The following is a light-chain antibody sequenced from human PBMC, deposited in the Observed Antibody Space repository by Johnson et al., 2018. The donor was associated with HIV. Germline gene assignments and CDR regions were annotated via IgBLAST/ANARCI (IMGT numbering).Light chain of an antibody. CDR2: EHI. CDR1: SSNIGNNY. CDR3: GTWDSSLSAHYV. J-gene: IGLJ1*01. V-gene: IGLV1-51*02. Sequence: QSVLTQPPSVSAAPGQKVTISCSGSSSNIGNNYVSWYQQLPGTAPKLLVYEHIMRPSGIPDRFSGSKSGTSATLGIAGLQTRDEADYYCGTWDSSLSAHYVFGTGTKVTVL.